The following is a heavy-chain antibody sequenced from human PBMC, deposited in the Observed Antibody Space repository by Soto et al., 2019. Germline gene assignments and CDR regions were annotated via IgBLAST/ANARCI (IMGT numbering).Heavy chain of an antibody. J-gene: IGHJ4*02. Sequence: ASVKVSCKASGYTFTSYDINWVRQATGQGLEWMGWMNPNSGNTGYAQKFQGRVTMTRNTSISTAYMELSSLRSEDTAVYYCARGYSGEVDWLLSKYYFDYWGKGTLVTV. D-gene: IGHD3-9*01. CDR2: MNPNSGNT. CDR3: ARGYSGEVDWLLSKYYFDY. CDR1: GYTFTSYD. V-gene: IGHV1-8*01.